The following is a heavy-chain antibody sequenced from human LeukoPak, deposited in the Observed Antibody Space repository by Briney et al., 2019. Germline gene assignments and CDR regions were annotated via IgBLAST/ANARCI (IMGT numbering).Heavy chain of an antibody. D-gene: IGHD3-9*01. Sequence: SETLSLTCTVSGGSVSSSTYYWGWIRQPPGKGLEWIGNIYYSGSTYYNPSLTSRVTMSVDTSNNQFSLKMHSVTAADTAVYYCARLSKGRFFDYIFDYWGQGTLVTVSS. J-gene: IGHJ4*02. CDR1: GGSVSSSTYY. V-gene: IGHV4-39*01. CDR3: ARLSKGRFFDYIFDY. CDR2: IYYSGST.